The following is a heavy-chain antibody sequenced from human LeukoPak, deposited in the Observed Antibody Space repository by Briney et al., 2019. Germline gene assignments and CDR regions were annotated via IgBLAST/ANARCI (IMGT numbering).Heavy chain of an antibody. V-gene: IGHV1-69*01. CDR1: GGTFSSYA. J-gene: IGHJ5*02. CDR2: IIPIFGTA. D-gene: IGHD6-19*01. CDR3: ARDDANSGVVGSWFDP. Sequence: GASVKVSCKASGGTFSSYAISWVRQAPGQGLEWMGGIIPIFGTANYAQKFQGRVTITADESTSTAYMELSSLRSEDTAVYYCARDDANSGVVGSWFDPWGQEPWSPSPQ.